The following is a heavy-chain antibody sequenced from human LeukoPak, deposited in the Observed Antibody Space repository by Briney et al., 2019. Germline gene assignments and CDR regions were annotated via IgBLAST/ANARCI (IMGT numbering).Heavy chain of an antibody. CDR2: IYNSGSA. CDR1: GGSLSSYY. V-gene: IGHV4-59*08. CDR3: ARHGGSWSFDA. Sequence: PSETLSLTCIVSGGSLSSYYWSWIRQPPGKGLEWIAYIYNSGSAKYNPSLKSRVTVSIDTSKSQFSLNLSSVTAADTAVYYCARHGGSWSFDAWGQGTLVTVSS. J-gene: IGHJ4*02. D-gene: IGHD6-13*01.